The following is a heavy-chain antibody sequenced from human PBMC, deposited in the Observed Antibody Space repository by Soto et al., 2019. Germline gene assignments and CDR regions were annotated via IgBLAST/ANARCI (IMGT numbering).Heavy chain of an antibody. D-gene: IGHD6-25*01. J-gene: IGHJ4*02. CDR3: ATFTQRPAPEGALSAS. Sequence: QLQLVQSGAEVKRPGSSMKVSCKASGDIVTSYGFIWVRQAPGQGLEWMGGVIPVFATPTYAQKFQGRVTITADKGTNTVYLEVTSLSSGATAAYYCATFTQRPAPEGALSASWGQGTLVIVSS. CDR2: VIPVFATP. V-gene: IGHV1-69*06. CDR1: GDIVTSYG.